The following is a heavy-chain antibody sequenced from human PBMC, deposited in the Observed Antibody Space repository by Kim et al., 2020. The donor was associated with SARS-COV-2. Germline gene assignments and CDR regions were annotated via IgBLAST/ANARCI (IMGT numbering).Heavy chain of an antibody. V-gene: IGHV1-3*01. D-gene: IGHD6-6*01. CDR3: AGEYSSSSFDY. Sequence: TKYSQKFQDRVTITRDTSASTAYMELSSLRSEDTAVYYCAGEYSSSSFDYWGQGTLVTVSS. J-gene: IGHJ4*02. CDR2: T.